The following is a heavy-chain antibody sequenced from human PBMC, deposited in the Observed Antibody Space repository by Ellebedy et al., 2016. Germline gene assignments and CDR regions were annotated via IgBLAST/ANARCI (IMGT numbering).Heavy chain of an antibody. CDR3: SKRPRFEDWFEP. CDR2: ISFDGKTK. CDR1: GFNFDVYG. Sequence: GGSLRLSCTASGFNFDVYGMHWVRQAPAKGLEWVALISFDGKTKYYADSVRGRFTISRDNSKKTLYLEMHSLRGADTAIYYCSKRPRFEDWFEPWGQGTLVTVS. V-gene: IGHV3-30*18. J-gene: IGHJ5*02.